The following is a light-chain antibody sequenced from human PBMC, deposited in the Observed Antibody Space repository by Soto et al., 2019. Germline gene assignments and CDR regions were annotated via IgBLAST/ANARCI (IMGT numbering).Light chain of an antibody. Sequence: QSVLTQSASVSGSPGQSITISCTGTSSDVGGYNFVSWYQQHPGKAPKLMIYEVSNRPSGVSYRFSGSKSGNTASLTISGLQAEDEADYYCSSYTSSVTLVFGGGTKLTVL. J-gene: IGLJ2*01. CDR3: SSYTSSVTLV. CDR2: EVS. V-gene: IGLV2-14*01. CDR1: SSDVGGYNF.